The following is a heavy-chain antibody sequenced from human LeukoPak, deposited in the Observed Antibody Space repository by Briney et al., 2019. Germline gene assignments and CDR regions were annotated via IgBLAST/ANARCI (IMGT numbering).Heavy chain of an antibody. V-gene: IGHV4-59*12. CDR3: ARGSTVTIDY. CDR2: IYYSGRT. J-gene: IGHJ4*02. CDR1: GGSISSYY. D-gene: IGHD4-17*01. Sequence: PSGTPSLTCTVSGGSISSYYWSWIRQPPGKGLEWIGYIYYSGRTNYNPSLKRRVTISVDTSKNQFSLKLSSVTAADTAVYYCARGSTVTIDYWGQGTLVTVSS.